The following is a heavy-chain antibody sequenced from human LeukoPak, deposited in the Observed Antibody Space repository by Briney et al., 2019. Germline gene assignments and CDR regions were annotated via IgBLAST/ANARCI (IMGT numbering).Heavy chain of an antibody. J-gene: IGHJ6*02. V-gene: IGHV1-18*01. D-gene: IGHD2-2*01. CDR3: ATDCSSTSCYSDYYYGMDV. Sequence: ASVKVSCKASGYTFTSYGISWVRQAPGQGLEWMGWISAYSGNTNYAQKLQGRVTMTTDTSTSTAYMELRSLRSDDTAVYYCATDCSSTSCYSDYYYGMDVWGQGTTVTVSS. CDR2: ISAYSGNT. CDR1: GYTFTSYG.